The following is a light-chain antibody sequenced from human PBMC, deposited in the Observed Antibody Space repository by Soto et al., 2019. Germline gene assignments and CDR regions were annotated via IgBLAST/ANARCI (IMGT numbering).Light chain of an antibody. J-gene: IGKJ4*02. Sequence: DLQMTQPPSSLSASVGDRVTITCQASQDISNYLNWYQQKPGKAPKLLIYDASNLETGVPSRFSGSGSGTDFTFTISSLQPEDIATYYCQQYDNLPPGFGGGTKVEIK. V-gene: IGKV1-33*01. CDR1: QDISNY. CDR3: QQYDNLPPG. CDR2: DAS.